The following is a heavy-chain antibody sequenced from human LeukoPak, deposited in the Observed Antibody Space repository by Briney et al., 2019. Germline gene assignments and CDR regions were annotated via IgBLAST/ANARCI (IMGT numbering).Heavy chain of an antibody. CDR3: ARGKTLDY. Sequence: PSETLSLTCAVYGGSFSGYYWSWIRQPPGKGLEWIGEINHSGSTNYNPSLKSRVTMSVDTSKNHFSLRLSSMTAADTAVYYCARGKTLDYWGQGTLVTVSS. CDR2: INHSGST. J-gene: IGHJ4*02. V-gene: IGHV4-34*01. CDR1: GGSFSGYY.